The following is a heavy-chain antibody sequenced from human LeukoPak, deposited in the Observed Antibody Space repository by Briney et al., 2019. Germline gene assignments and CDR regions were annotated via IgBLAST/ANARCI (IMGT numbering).Heavy chain of an antibody. CDR1: GYTFTSYG. Sequence: ASVKVSCKASGYTFTSYGISWVRQAPGQGLEWMGWISAYNGNTNYAQKLQGRVTMTTDTSTSTAYMGLRSLRSDDTAVYYCARGRTYYYDSSGYMDYWGQGTLVTVSS. D-gene: IGHD3-22*01. V-gene: IGHV1-18*01. CDR2: ISAYNGNT. J-gene: IGHJ4*02. CDR3: ARGRTYYYDSSGYMDY.